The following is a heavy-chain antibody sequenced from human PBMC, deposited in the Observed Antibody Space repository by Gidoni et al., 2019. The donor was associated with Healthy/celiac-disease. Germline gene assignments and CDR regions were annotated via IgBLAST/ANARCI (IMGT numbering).Heavy chain of an antibody. J-gene: IGHJ3*02. CDR1: GFTFSNAW. Sequence: EVQLVESGGGLVKPGGSLRLCCAAPGFTFSNAWMSLGRQAPGKGLEWVGRIKSKTDGETTDYAAPVKGRFTISRDDSKNTLYLQMNSLKTEDTAVYYCTTPNLGLRVGAFDIWGQGTMVTVSS. D-gene: IGHD3-16*01. CDR2: IKSKTDGETT. V-gene: IGHV3-15*01. CDR3: TTPNLGLRVGAFDI.